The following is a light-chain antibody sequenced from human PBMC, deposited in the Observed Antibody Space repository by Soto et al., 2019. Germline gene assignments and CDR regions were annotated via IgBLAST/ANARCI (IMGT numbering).Light chain of an antibody. CDR1: QSISSY. J-gene: IGKJ1*01. CDR3: QQYTNYPWT. Sequence: DIQMTQSPSSLSASVGDRVTITCRASQSISSYLNWYQQKPGKAPRLLIYEASRLESGVPSRISGSGSGTEFTLTIDSLQPDDFATYYCQQYTNYPWTFGQGTKVDI. CDR2: EAS. V-gene: IGKV1-5*03.